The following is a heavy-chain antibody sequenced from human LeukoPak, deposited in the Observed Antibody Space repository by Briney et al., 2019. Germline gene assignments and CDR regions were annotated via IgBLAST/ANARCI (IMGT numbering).Heavy chain of an antibody. CDR2: INSDGSST. CDR1: GFTYSSYW. Sequence: PGGSLRLSCAASGFTYSSYWMHWVRQAPGKGLVWVSRINSDGSSTSYADSVKGRFTISRDNAKNTLYLQMNSLRAEDTAVYYCARAVTKPGPYYFDYWGQGTLVTVSS. D-gene: IGHD4-17*01. V-gene: IGHV3-74*01. CDR3: ARAVTKPGPYYFDY. J-gene: IGHJ4*02.